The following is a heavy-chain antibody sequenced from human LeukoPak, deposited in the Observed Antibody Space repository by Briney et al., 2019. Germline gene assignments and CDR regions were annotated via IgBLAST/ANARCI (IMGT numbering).Heavy chain of an antibody. CDR3: ARDPGQYYDILTGYYTPYYFDY. CDR2: ISTYNADT. J-gene: IGHJ4*02. V-gene: IGHV1-18*01. Sequence: ASVKVSCKASGGTFSSYAISWVRQAPGQGLEWMGWISTYNADTDYAQKFQGRVTMTTETSTSTAYMELRSLISDDTAVYYCARDPGQYYDILTGYYTPYYFDYWGQGTLVTVSS. D-gene: IGHD3-9*01. CDR1: GGTFSSYA.